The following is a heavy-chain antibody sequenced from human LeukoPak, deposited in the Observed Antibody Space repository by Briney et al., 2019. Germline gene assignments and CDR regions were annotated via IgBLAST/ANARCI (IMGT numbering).Heavy chain of an antibody. V-gene: IGHV4-39*01. CDR1: GGSVSSTTYY. J-gene: IGHJ4*02. CDR3: ARHLLGYCSGGNCYYFDF. D-gene: IGHD2-15*01. CDR2: SYYSGST. Sequence: KPGETLSLTCTVSGGSVSSTTYYWGWIRQPPGKGLEWIGISYYSGSTYYNPSLKSRVTISVDTSKNQFSLKLSSVTAADTAVYYCARHLLGYCSGGNCYYFDFWGQGTLVTVSS.